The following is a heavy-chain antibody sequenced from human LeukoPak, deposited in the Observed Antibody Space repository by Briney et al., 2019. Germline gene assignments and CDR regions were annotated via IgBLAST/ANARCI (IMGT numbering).Heavy chain of an antibody. CDR1: GFSLSNARMG. Sequence: SGPVLVKPTETLTLTCTVSGFSLSNARMGVSWIRQPPGRALEWLAHIFSNDEKSYSTSLKSRLTISKDTSKSQVVLTMTNMDPVDTATYYCARMIGGFPYIAAAGYYYYYMDVWGKGTTVTVSS. CDR3: ARMIGGFPYIAAAGYYYYYMDV. V-gene: IGHV2-26*01. D-gene: IGHD6-13*01. CDR2: IFSNDEK. J-gene: IGHJ6*03.